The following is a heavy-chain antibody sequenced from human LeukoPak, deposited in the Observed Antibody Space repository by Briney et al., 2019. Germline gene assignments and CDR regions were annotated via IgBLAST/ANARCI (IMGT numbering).Heavy chain of an antibody. CDR1: GYTFTSYY. J-gene: IGHJ4*02. Sequence: ASVKVSCTASGYTFTSYYMHWVRQAPGPGLEWMGKINPSGGSATYAQKFQGRVTMTRDTSTSTVYLDVISLRSPDRAVSYCTKGSNWAFYFDYWGQGTLVTVSS. CDR2: INPSGGSA. D-gene: IGHD4-11*01. CDR3: TKGSNWAFYFDY. V-gene: IGHV1-46*01.